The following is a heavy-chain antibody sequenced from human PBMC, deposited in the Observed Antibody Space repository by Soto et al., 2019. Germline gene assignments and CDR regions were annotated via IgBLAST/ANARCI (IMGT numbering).Heavy chain of an antibody. V-gene: IGHV3-23*01. CDR2: ISGSGGST. CDR3: ANHLGYGGQYYYYGMDV. CDR1: GFTFSSYA. Sequence: PGGSLRLSCAASGFTFSSYAMSWVRQAPGKGLEWVSAISGSGGSTYYADSVKGRFTISRDNSKNTLYLQMNSLRAEDTAVYYCANHLGYGGQYYYYGMDVWGQGTTVTVSS. D-gene: IGHD4-17*01. J-gene: IGHJ6*02.